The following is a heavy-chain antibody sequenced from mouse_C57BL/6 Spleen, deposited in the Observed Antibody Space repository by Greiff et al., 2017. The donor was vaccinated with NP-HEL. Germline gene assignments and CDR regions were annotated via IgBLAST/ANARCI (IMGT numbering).Heavy chain of an antibody. CDR1: GFSLTSYG. Sequence: VKLQESGPGLVAPSQSLSITCTVSGFSLTSYGVDWVRQSPGKGLEWLGVIWGVGSTNYNSALKSRLSISKDNSKSQVFLKMNSLQTDDTAMYYCASNYYAPFAYWGQGTLVTVSA. V-gene: IGHV2-6*01. CDR3: ASNYYAPFAY. D-gene: IGHD1-1*01. CDR2: IWGVGST. J-gene: IGHJ3*01.